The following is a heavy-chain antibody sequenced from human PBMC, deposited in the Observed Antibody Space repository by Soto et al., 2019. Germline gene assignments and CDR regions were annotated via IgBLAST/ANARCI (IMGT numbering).Heavy chain of an antibody. Sequence: SETLSLTCTVSSGSISSYYWSWIRQPPGKGLEWIGYIYYSGSTYYNPSLKSRVTISVDTSKNQFSLKLSSVTAADTAVYYCARVLRGYRNAIALNWFDPWGQGTLVTVSS. CDR1: SGSISSYY. V-gene: IGHV4-59*12. CDR3: ARVLRGYRNAIALNWFDP. J-gene: IGHJ5*02. D-gene: IGHD5-18*01. CDR2: IYYSGST.